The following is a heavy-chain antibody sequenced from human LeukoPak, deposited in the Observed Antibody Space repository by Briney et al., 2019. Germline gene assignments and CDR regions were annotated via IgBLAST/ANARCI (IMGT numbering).Heavy chain of an antibody. J-gene: IGHJ4*02. CDR2: ISHDGRTK. Sequence: GKSLTLSCVVSGFNFDNFAMHWVRQPLGKGLEWVAVISHDGRTKYYADSVKGRFTISRDNSKNTLYLQMNSLRAEDTAVYYCARGGIAAAAPYYFDYWGQGTLVTVSS. CDR3: ARGGIAAAAPYYFDY. D-gene: IGHD6-13*01. CDR1: GFNFDNFA. V-gene: IGHV3-30*04.